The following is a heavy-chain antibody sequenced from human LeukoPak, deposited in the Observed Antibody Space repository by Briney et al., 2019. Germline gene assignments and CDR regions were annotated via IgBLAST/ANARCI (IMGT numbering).Heavy chain of an antibody. D-gene: IGHD3-3*01. J-gene: IGHJ3*02. CDR3: ASYYLEWLFGWAFDI. CDR1: GFTVSTKY. Sequence: GGSLRLSRAASGFTVSTKYMSWVRRAPGKGLEWVSLIYSDGSTYYADSVKVRITISRDNSKNTLYLQMNSLRAEDTAVYYCASYYLEWLFGWAFDIWGQGTMVTVFS. V-gene: IGHV3-66*02. CDR2: IYSDGST.